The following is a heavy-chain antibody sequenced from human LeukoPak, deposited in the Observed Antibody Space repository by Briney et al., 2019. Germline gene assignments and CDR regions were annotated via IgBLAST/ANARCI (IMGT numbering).Heavy chain of an antibody. D-gene: IGHD2-15*01. CDR2: TYYRSRWYY. CDR1: GDSVSSSRNA. V-gene: IGHV6-1*01. Sequence: SQTLSVTCAISGDSVSSSRNAWNWIRQSPSRGLEWLGRTYYRSRWYYDYAISVKSRITINPDTSKNQFSLQLNSVTPEDTAVYYCARDWDCGTSSCSLSYWGQGTLVTVSS. J-gene: IGHJ4*02. CDR3: ARDWDCGTSSCSLSY.